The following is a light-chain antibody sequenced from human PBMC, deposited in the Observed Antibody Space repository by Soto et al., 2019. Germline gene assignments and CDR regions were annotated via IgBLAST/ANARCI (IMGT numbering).Light chain of an antibody. CDR2: KAS. V-gene: IGKV1-5*03. Sequence: DIQMTQSPSTLSASVGDRVTITCRASQSISSWLAWYQQKPGKAPKLMIYKASSLESGVPSRISGSGSGTEFTLNSSSLQPDDFATYYCQHYNSYSSWPFGQGTKEEIK. CDR1: QSISSW. CDR3: QHYNSYSSWP. J-gene: IGKJ1*01.